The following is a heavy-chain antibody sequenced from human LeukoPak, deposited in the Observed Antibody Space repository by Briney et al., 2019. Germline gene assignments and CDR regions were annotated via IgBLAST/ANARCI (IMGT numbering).Heavy chain of an antibody. Sequence: PGGSLRLSCSASGFTFNRFYVHWVRQAPGKGLEFVSHISSNGATTYYADSVKGRFTISRDNSKNTLYLQMSSLRADDTAVYYCVKDRRIEAPNNDFFDSWGQGALVTVSS. D-gene: IGHD6-13*01. CDR2: ISSNGATT. J-gene: IGHJ4*02. V-gene: IGHV3-64D*06. CDR3: VKDRRIEAPNNDFFDS. CDR1: GFTFNRFY.